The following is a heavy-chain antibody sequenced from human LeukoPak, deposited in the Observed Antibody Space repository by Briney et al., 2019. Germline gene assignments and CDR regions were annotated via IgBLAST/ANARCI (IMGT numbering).Heavy chain of an antibody. CDR2: ISYDGSNK. J-gene: IGHJ4*02. V-gene: IGHV3-30*18. Sequence: GGSLRLSCAASGFTFSSYGMHWVRQAPGKGLEGVAVISYDGSNKYYADSVKGRFTISRDNSKNTLYLQMNSLRAEDTAVYYCAKDVSGYSSSWYSPLFDYWGQGTLVTVSS. CDR3: AKDVSGYSSSWYSPLFDY. CDR1: GFTFSSYG. D-gene: IGHD6-13*01.